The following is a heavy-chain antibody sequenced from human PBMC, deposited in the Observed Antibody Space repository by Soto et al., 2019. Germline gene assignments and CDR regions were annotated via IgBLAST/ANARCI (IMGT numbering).Heavy chain of an antibody. V-gene: IGHV3-23*01. J-gene: IGHJ6*02. CDR2: ISGSGGST. Sequence: GGSLRLSCAASGFTFSSYAMSWVRQAPGKGLEWVSAISGSGGSTYYADSVKGRFTISRDNSKNTLYLQMNSLRAEDTAVYYCAKDPYCTNGVCYTSVPRIPEGNIWGQGTTVTVSS. CDR3: AKDPYCTNGVCYTSVPRIPEGNI. CDR1: GFTFSSYA. D-gene: IGHD2-8*01.